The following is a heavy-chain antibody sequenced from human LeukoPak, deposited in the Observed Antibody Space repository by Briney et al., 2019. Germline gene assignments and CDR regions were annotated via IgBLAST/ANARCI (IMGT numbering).Heavy chain of an antibody. CDR3: ARVYRISLNDAFDI. CDR2: INPNSGGT. V-gene: IGHV1-2*02. J-gene: IGHJ3*02. D-gene: IGHD1-26*01. CDR1: GYTFTGYY. Sequence: ASVKVSCKASGYTFTGYYMHWVRQAPGQGLEWMGWINPNSGGTNYAQKFQGRVSMTRDTSISTVFMDLTTLTSDDTAVYYCARVYRISLNDAFDIWGQGTVVTVSS.